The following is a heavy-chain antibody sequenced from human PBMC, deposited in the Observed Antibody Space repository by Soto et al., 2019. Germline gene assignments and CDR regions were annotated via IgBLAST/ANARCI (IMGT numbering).Heavy chain of an antibody. CDR3: ATRITVFGLLIPPFDP. J-gene: IGHJ5*02. V-gene: IGHV4-4*07. CDR1: GGSISSHY. Sequence: PSETLSLTCSVSGGSISSHYWSWIRQPAGKGLEWIGLIYISGSTNYNPSLKSRVTMSVDTSKSQFSLKLSSVTAADTAVYYCATRITVFGLLIPPFDPWGQGTQVTVSS. CDR2: IYISGST. D-gene: IGHD3-3*01.